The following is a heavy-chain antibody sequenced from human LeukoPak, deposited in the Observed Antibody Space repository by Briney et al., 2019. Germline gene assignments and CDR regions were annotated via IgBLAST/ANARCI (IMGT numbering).Heavy chain of an antibody. CDR2: ISSSGSTI. Sequence: PGGSLRLSCAASGFTFSSYEMNWVPQAPGKGLEWASYISSSGSTIYYADSVKGRFTISRDNAKNSLYLQMNSLRAEDTAVYYCARGGTLEYFQHWGQGTLVTVSS. V-gene: IGHV3-48*03. CDR3: ARGGTLEYFQH. J-gene: IGHJ1*01. CDR1: GFTFSSYE.